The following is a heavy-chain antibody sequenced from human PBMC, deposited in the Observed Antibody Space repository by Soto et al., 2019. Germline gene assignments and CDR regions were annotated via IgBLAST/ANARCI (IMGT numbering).Heavy chain of an antibody. CDR3: ARLMGTSFDV. J-gene: IGHJ4*02. D-gene: IGHD2-8*01. CDR1: GFTFTAHY. Sequence: EVPLVESGGGLVQPGGSLRLSCAASGFTFTAHYMDWVRQAPGKGLEWVGRARNKDNNYIIAYAASVKGRFIISRDDSKTSLYLQMTRLKTEDTAVYFCARLMGTSFDVGGQGTLVTVSS. V-gene: IGHV3-72*01. CDR2: ARNKDNNYII.